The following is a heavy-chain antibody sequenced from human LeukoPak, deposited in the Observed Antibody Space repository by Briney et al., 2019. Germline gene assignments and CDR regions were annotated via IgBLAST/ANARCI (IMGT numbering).Heavy chain of an antibody. V-gene: IGHV3-30*04. J-gene: IGHJ4*02. CDR1: GFTFSSYT. CDR3: VSMVRGIGY. Sequence: GGSLRLSCAASGFTFSSYTMHWVRQAPGKGLEWVTLVWYDGNRKYYADSVKGRFTISRDNSKNSVYLQLNSLRPEDTAMYYCVSMVRGIGYWGQGTLVTVSS. CDR2: VWYDGNRK. D-gene: IGHD3-10*01.